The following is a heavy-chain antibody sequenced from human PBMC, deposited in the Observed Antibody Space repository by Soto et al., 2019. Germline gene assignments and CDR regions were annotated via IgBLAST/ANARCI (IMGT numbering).Heavy chain of an antibody. CDR1: GFTFSSYG. J-gene: IGHJ4*02. CDR3: AVEALGDHTVVSFDH. CDR2: ISHDGNNQ. Sequence: PGGSLRLSCAASGFTFSSYGMHWVRQAPGKGLEWVAVISHDGNNQEYADSVKGRFTISRDDSKNTLFLQLNSLTTEDTGVYYCAVEALGDHTVVSFDHWGQGTLVTVSS. D-gene: IGHD3-10*01. V-gene: IGHV3-30*02.